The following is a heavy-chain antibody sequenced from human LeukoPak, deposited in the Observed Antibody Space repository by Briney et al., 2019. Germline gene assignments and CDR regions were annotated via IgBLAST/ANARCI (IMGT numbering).Heavy chain of an antibody. CDR2: ISGSGGST. J-gene: IGHJ4*02. V-gene: IGHV3-23*01. CDR1: GFTFSSYA. Sequence: GGSLRLSCAASGFTFSSYAMSWVRQAPGKGLEWVSAISGSGGSTYYADSVKGRFTISRDNSKNTQYLQMNSLRAEDTAVYYCAKDFRVAMAPAYFDYWGQGTLVTVSS. D-gene: IGHD5-18*01. CDR3: AKDFRVAMAPAYFDY.